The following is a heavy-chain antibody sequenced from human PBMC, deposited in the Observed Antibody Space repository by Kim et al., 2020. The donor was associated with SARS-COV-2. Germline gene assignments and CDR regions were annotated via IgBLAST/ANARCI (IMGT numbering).Heavy chain of an antibody. CDR3: GGDSGYGDL. D-gene: IGHD5-12*01. V-gene: IGHV3-7*01. CDR2: GRTK. J-gene: IGHJ5*02. Sequence: GRTKYYMDSLKGRFTISRDNAKNSVYLQMSSLRADDTAVYYCGGDSGYGDLWGQGTLVTVSP.